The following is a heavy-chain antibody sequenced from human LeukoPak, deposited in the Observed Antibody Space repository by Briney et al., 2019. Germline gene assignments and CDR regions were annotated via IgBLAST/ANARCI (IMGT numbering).Heavy chain of an antibody. V-gene: IGHV3-74*01. CDR3: AKSTVLSSGELTY. Sequence: GGSLRLSCAASGFTFSSYWMHWVRQAPGKGLVWVSRINSDGSSTSYADSVKGRFTISRDNAKNTLYLQMNSLRAEDTAVYYCAKSTVLSSGELTYWGQGTLVTVSS. CDR2: INSDGSST. J-gene: IGHJ4*02. D-gene: IGHD3-10*01. CDR1: GFTFSSYW.